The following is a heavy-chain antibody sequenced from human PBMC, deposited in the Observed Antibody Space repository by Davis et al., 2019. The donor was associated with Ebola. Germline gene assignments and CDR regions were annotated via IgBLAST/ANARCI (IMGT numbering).Heavy chain of an antibody. Sequence: PGGSLRLSCAASRFTFSNYAMSWVRQAPGKGLEWVSAISGSGNSTYYADSVKGRFTISRDNSKHTLYLQMNSLRAEDTAVYYGAKDKFLETWDDAFDIWGQGTMVTVSS. J-gene: IGHJ3*02. V-gene: IGHV3-23*01. CDR1: RFTFSNYA. D-gene: IGHD3-3*01. CDR3: AKDKFLETWDDAFDI. CDR2: ISGSGNST.